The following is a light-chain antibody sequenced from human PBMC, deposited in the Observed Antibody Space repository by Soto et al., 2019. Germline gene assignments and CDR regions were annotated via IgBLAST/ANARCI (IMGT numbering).Light chain of an antibody. CDR3: QQYNSYSYT. Sequence: DIQMTQPPSTLSASVGDRVTITCRASQSISSWLAWYQQKPGKAPKLLIYDASSLESGVPSRFSGSGSGTEFTLTISSLQPDDFATYYCQQYNSYSYTFGQGNKLEIK. CDR2: DAS. V-gene: IGKV1-5*01. J-gene: IGKJ2*01. CDR1: QSISSW.